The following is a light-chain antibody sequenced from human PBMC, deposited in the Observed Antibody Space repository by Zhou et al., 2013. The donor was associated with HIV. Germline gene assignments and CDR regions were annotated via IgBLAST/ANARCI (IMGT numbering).Light chain of an antibody. V-gene: IGKV1-27*01. CDR1: QGITNY. J-gene: IGKJ4*01. Sequence: DIQMTQSPSSLSASVGDRVTITCRASQGITNYLAWYQQKPGKVPKLLISAASTLQSGVPSRFSGSGSGTDFTLTISSLQPDDVATYYCQKYDTAPTLTFGGGTKVEVK. CDR2: AAS. CDR3: QKYDTAPTLT.